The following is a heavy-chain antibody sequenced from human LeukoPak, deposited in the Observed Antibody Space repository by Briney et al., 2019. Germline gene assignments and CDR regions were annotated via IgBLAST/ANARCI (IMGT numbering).Heavy chain of an antibody. CDR2: IIPILGTA. CDR3: ARDQKTYYDFWSGYSSAFDI. Sequence: ASVEVSCRASGGTFSSYAISWVRQAPGQGLEWMGGIIPILGTANYAQKFQGRVTITADESTSTAYMELSSLRSEDTAVYYCARDQKTYYDFWSGYSSAFDIWGQGTMVTVSS. J-gene: IGHJ3*02. CDR1: GGTFSSYA. V-gene: IGHV1-69*13. D-gene: IGHD3-3*01.